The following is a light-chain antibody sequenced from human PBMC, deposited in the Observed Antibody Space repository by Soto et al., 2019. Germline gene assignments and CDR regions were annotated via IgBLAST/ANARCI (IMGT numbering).Light chain of an antibody. Sequence: QSVLTQPPSASGTPGQRVTISCSGSSSNIGSNTVNWYQQLPGPAPKLLIYNNNQRPSGVPDRFSGSKSGTSASLAISVLQSEDEADYYCAAWDDSLNGVVFGGGTKLTVL. CDR3: AAWDDSLNGVV. CDR2: NNN. J-gene: IGLJ2*01. V-gene: IGLV1-44*01. CDR1: SSNIGSNT.